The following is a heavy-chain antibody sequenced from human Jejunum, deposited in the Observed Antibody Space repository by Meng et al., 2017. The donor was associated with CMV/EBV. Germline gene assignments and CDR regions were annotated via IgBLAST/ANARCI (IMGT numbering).Heavy chain of an antibody. CDR2: IITSGST. V-gene: IGHV4-4*07. J-gene: IGHJ4*02. D-gene: IGHD3-16*01. Sequence: VTLQGSSPGVVMPSETLYLACTVSGGSFTTYYGSWIRQRAGKGLEWIGRIITSGSTNYNPSLRSRVIMSVDTSKYQFFLKLRSVTAADTAVYFCAKGYGNSFEYWGQGSLVTVSS. CDR3: AKGYGNSFEY. CDR1: GGSFTTYY.